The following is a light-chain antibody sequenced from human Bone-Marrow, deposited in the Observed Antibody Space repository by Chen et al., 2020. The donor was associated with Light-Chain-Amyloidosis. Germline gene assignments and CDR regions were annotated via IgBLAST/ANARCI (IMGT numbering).Light chain of an antibody. CDR1: NIGGKT. CDR3: QAWDSSSVI. Sequence: SFVLTQPPSVSVAPGKTASIACGGDNIGGKTVHWYQQKSGQAPFLVIYQDKKRPSGIPVRFSGSNSGNTATLTISGTQPMDEADYYCQAWDSSSVIFGGGTKLTVL. CDR2: QDK. V-gene: IGLV3-1*01. J-gene: IGLJ2*01.